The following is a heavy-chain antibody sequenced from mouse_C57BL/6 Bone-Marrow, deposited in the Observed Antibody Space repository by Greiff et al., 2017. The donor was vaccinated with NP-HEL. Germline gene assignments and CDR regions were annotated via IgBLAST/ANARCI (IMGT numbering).Heavy chain of an antibody. CDR2: INSDGGST. D-gene: IGHD1-1*01. CDR3: ARVITTVVSTRSLGAY. Sequence: EVQLVESGGGLVQPGESLKLSCESNEYEFPSHDMSWVRKTPEKRLELVAAINSDGGSTYYPDTMERRFIISRDNTKKTLYLQMSSLRSEDTALYYCARVITTVVSTRSLGAYWGQGTLGTVSA. J-gene: IGHJ3*01. V-gene: IGHV5-2*01. CDR1: EYEFPSHD.